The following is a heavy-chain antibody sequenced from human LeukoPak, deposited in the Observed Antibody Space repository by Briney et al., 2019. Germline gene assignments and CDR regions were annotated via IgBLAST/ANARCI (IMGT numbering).Heavy chain of an antibody. CDR1: GFSFSSYW. J-gene: IGHJ4*02. D-gene: IGHD1-26*01. Sequence: GGSLRLSCSASGFSFSSYWMSWVRQAPGKGLEWVANIKEDESEKDYVDSVKGRFAISRDNAKNSLYLQMSSLRAEDTAVYYCATYSGAHHKTFDSWGQGTLVTVSS. V-gene: IGHV3-7*03. CDR2: IKEDESEK. CDR3: ATYSGAHHKTFDS.